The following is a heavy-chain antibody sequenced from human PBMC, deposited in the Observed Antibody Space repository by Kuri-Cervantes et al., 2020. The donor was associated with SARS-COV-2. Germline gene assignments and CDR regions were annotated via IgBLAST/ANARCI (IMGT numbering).Heavy chain of an antibody. CDR1: GFLFSASA. V-gene: IGHV3-73*01. CDR2: VRGKANNYAT. D-gene: IGHD3-3*01. CDR3: ATKHITIFGVVYHDFDY. Sequence: GGSLRLSCEVSGFLFSASAIHWVRQGSGKGLEWVGRVRGKANNYATAYAASVKGRFTISRDDSKNMAYLQMNSLKTEDTAVYYCATKHITIFGVVYHDFDYWGQGTLVTVSS. J-gene: IGHJ4*02.